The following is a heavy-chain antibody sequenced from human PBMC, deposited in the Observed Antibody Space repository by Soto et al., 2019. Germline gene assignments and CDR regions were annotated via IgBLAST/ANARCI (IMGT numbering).Heavy chain of an antibody. CDR3: ARDLHGIAAAGGWFDP. V-gene: IGHV1-18*01. J-gene: IGHJ5*02. D-gene: IGHD6-13*01. CDR2: ISAYNGNT. CDR1: GYTFTSYG. Sequence: GASVKVSCKASGYTFTSYGISWVRQAPGQGLEWMGWISAYNGNTNYAQKLQGRVTMTTDTSTSTAYMELRSLRSDDTAVYYCARDLHGIAAAGGWFDPWGQGTLVTVS.